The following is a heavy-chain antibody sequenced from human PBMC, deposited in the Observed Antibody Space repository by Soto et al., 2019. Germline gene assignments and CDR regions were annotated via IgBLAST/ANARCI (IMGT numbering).Heavy chain of an antibody. CDR1: GGTFSSYA. V-gene: IGHV1-69*01. J-gene: IGHJ6*02. CDR2: IIPIFGTA. CDR3: ARGGAVDTAMVIIYYGMDV. Sequence: QVQLVQSGAEVKKPGSSVKVSCKASGGTFSSYAISWVRQAPGQGLEWMGGIIPIFGTANYARKFQGRVTITADESTSTAYMELSSLRSEDTAVYYCARGGAVDTAMVIIYYGMDVWGQGTTVTVSS. D-gene: IGHD5-18*01.